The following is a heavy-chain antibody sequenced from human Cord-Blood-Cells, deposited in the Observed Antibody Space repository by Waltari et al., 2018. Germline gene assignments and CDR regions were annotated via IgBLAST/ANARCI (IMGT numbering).Heavy chain of an antibody. Sequence: QVQLQESGPGLVKPSETLSLTCTVSGYSISSGYYWGWIGQPPGKGLEWIGSIYHSGSTYYNPSLKSRVTISVDTSKNQFSLKLSSVTAADTAVYYCARERDGYCSSTSCNWFDPWGQGTLVTVSS. CDR3: ARERDGYCSSTSCNWFDP. D-gene: IGHD2-2*03. CDR2: IYHSGST. CDR1: GYSISSGYY. J-gene: IGHJ5*02. V-gene: IGHV4-38-2*02.